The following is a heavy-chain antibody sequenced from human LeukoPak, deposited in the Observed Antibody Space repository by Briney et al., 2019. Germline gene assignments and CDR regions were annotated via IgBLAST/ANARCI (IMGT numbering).Heavy chain of an antibody. CDR3: ARAPGYSSGWYYKN. CDR1: GGSISSYY. J-gene: IGHJ4*02. D-gene: IGHD6-19*01. V-gene: IGHV4-59*01. CDR2: IYYSGST. Sequence: SETLSLTCTVSGGSISSYYWSWIRQPPGKGLEWIGYIYYSGSTNYNPSLKSRVTISVDTSKNQFSLKLSSVTAADTAVYYCARAPGYSSGWYYKNWGQGTLVTVSS.